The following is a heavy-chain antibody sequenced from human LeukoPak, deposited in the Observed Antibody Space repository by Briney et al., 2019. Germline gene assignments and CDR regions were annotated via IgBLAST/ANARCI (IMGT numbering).Heavy chain of an antibody. V-gene: IGHV1-69*13. CDR3: ARLILTGYLLDY. Sequence: ASVKVSCKASGGTFSSYAISWVRQAPGQGLEWMGGIIPIFGTANYAQKFQGRVTITADESTSTAYMELSSLRSEDTAVYYCARLILTGYLLDYWGQGTLVTVSS. CDR1: GGTFSSYA. CDR2: IIPIFGTA. D-gene: IGHD3-9*01. J-gene: IGHJ4*02.